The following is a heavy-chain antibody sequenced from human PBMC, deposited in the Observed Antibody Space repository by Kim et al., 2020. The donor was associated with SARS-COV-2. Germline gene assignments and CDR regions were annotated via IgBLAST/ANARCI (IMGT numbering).Heavy chain of an antibody. CDR3: ARKSMSEDYYGMDV. V-gene: IGHV3-7*04. D-gene: IGHD3-10*02. Sequence: VEPVKGRFTTPRNNAKNSLYLQMNSLRAEDTAVYYCARKSMSEDYYGMDVWGQGTTVTVSS. J-gene: IGHJ6*02.